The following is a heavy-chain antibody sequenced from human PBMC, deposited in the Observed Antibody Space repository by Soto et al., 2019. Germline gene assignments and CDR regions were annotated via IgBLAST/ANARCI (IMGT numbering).Heavy chain of an antibody. CDR3: ARVAGNHDAFDI. J-gene: IGHJ3*02. CDR1: GFTFSSYG. D-gene: IGHD6-13*01. CDR2: IWYDGSNK. V-gene: IGHV3-33*01. Sequence: QVQLVESGGGVVQPGRSLRLSCAASGFTFSSYGMHGVRQAPGKGLEWVAVIWYDGSNKYYADSVKGRFTISRDNSKNTLYLQMNSLRAEDTAVYYCARVAGNHDAFDIWGQGTMVTVSS.